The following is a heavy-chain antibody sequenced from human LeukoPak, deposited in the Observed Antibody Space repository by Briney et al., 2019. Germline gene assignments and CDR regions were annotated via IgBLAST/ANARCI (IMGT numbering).Heavy chain of an antibody. CDR1: GFTFTSYA. V-gene: IGHV3-23*01. Sequence: GGSLRLSCAASGFTFTSYAMNWVRQAPGKGLEWVSTISDSGGSTYYADSVKGRFTISRDNSKNTLYLQINSLRAEDTAVYYCATAPSGSYFDYWGRGTLVTVSS. CDR2: ISDSGGST. J-gene: IGHJ4*02. CDR3: ATAPSGSYFDY. D-gene: IGHD1-26*01.